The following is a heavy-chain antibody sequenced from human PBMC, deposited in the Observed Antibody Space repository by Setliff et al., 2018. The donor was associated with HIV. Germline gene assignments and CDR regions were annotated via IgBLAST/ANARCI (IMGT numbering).Heavy chain of an antibody. J-gene: IGHJ3*02. D-gene: IGHD3-16*01. Sequence: SVKVSCKASGGTFSSHAISWVRQAPGQGLEWMGGIIPILGIANYAQKFQGRVTITADESTSTAYMELSSLRSEDTAVYYCARGDVEAFDIWGQGTMVTVSS. CDR2: IIPILGIA. V-gene: IGHV1-69*10. CDR3: ARGDVEAFDI. CDR1: GGTFSSHA.